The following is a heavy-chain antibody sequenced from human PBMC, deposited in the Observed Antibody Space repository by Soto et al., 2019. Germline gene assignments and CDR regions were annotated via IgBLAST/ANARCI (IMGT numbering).Heavy chain of an antibody. CDR3: AKDSGPSVGIAAAGTDY. J-gene: IGHJ4*02. V-gene: IGHV3-9*01. CDR1: GFTFDDYA. Sequence: PGGSLRLSCAASGFTFDDYAMNWVRQAPGKGLEWVSGISWNSGSIGYADSVKGRFTISRDNAKNSLYLQMNSLRAEDTALYYCAKDSGPSVGIAAAGTDYWGQGTLVTVSS. D-gene: IGHD6-13*01. CDR2: ISWNSGSI.